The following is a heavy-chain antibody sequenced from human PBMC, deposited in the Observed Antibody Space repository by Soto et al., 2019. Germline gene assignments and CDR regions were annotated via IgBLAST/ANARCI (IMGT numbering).Heavy chain of an antibody. CDR1: GGSISSGGYY. D-gene: IGHD3-10*01. CDR2: IYYSGST. Sequence: SETLSLTCTVSGGSISSGGYYWSWIRQHPGKGLEWIGYIYYSGSTYYNPSLKSRVTISVDTSKNQFSLKLSSVTAADTAVYYCARAPMVRGVPPFDYWGKGTLVTVSS. J-gene: IGHJ4*02. CDR3: ARAPMVRGVPPFDY. V-gene: IGHV4-31*03.